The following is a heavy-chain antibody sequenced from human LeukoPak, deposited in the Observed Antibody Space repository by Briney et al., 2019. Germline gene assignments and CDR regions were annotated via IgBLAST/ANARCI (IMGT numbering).Heavy chain of an antibody. CDR3: ARGLDTAMAPFDY. V-gene: IGHV3-7*01. J-gene: IGHJ4*02. Sequence: PGGPLRLSCAASGFTFSSYWMSWVRQAPGKGLEWVANIKQDGSEKYYVDSVKGRFTISRDNAKNSLYLRMNSLRAEDTAVYYCARGLDTAMAPFDYWGQGTLVTVSS. CDR1: GFTFSSYW. CDR2: IKQDGSEK. D-gene: IGHD5-18*01.